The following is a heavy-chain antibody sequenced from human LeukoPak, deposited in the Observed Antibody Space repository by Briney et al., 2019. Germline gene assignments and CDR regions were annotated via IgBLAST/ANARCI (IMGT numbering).Heavy chain of an antibody. CDR1: GFTFSSYA. CDR3: AKAGGSYPPYDY. V-gene: IGHV3-23*01. Sequence: GGSLRLSCAASGFTFSSYAMSWVRQAPGKGLEWVSTITGSGISTYYADSVKGRFTISRDNSEDTLYLQMSRLRAEATATYYCAKAGGSYPPYDYWGQRTLVTVSS. J-gene: IGHJ4*02. CDR2: ITGSGIST. D-gene: IGHD2-15*01.